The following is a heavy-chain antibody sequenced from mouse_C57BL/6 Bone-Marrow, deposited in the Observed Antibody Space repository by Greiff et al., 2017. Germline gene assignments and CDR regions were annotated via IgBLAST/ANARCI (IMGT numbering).Heavy chain of an antibody. J-gene: IGHJ1*03. CDR3: TRPSYYGSSYWYFDV. CDR1: GFTFSNYW. Sequence: EVKVEESGGGLVQPGGSMKLSCVASGFTFSNYWMNWVRQSPEKGLEWVAQIRLKSDNYATHYAESVKGRFTISRDDSKSSVYLQMNNLRAEDTGIYYCTRPSYYGSSYWYFDVWGTGTTVTVSS. V-gene: IGHV6-3*01. CDR2: IRLKSDNYAT. D-gene: IGHD1-1*01.